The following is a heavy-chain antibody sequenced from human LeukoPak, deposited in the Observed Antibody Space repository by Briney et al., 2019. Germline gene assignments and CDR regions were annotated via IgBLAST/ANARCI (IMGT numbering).Heavy chain of an antibody. V-gene: IGHV4-34*01. CDR1: GGSFSGYY. D-gene: IGHD2-2*01. CDR3: ARGPCSSTSCYLAY. Sequence: SETLSLTCAVYGGSFSGYYWNWIRQPPGKGLEWIGEINHSGSTNYNPSLKSRVTISTDTSKNQFSLKVSSVTAADTALYYCARGPCSSTSCYLAYWSQGGLDTVSS. J-gene: IGHJ4*02. CDR2: INHSGST.